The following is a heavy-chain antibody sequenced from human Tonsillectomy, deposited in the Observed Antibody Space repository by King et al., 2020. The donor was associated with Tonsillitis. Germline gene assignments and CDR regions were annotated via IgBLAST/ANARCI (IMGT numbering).Heavy chain of an antibody. D-gene: IGHD1-14*01. CDR1: GFTFSSYA. V-gene: IGHV3-23*03. CDR2: IYSGGSST. CDR3: AKDRVAKTKNYYYYGMDV. Sequence: VQLVESGGGLVQPGGSLRLSCAASGFTFSSYAMIWVRQAPGKGLEWGSVIYSGGSSTYYADAVKGRFTISRDNSKNTLYLQMNSLRAEDTAVYYCAKDRVAKTKNYYYYGMDVWGQGTTVTVSS. J-gene: IGHJ6*02.